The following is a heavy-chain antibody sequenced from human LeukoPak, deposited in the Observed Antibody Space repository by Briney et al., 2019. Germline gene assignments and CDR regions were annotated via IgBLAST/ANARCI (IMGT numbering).Heavy chain of an antibody. CDR3: ARHDASSGYYYVYYFDY. CDR2: IYYSGST. Sequence: SETLSLTCTVSGGSISSSSYYWGWIRQPPGKGLEWIGSIYYSGSTYYNPSLNSRVTISVDTSKNQFSLKLTSVTAADTAVYYRARHDASSGYYYVYYFDYWGQGTLVTVSS. D-gene: IGHD3-22*01. CDR1: GGSISSSSYY. J-gene: IGHJ4*02. V-gene: IGHV4-39*01.